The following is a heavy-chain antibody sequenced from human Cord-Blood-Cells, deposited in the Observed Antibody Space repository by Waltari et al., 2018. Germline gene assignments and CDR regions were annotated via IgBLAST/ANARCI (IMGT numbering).Heavy chain of an antibody. D-gene: IGHD1-26*01. J-gene: IGHJ6*02. Sequence: QVQLVQSGAEVKKPGASVKVSCKASGYTFTSYDINWVRQATGQGLEWMGWMNPNSGNTGYAQKFQGRVTMTRNTSISTAYMELSSLRSEDTAVYYCARVGIVGAMGYYYYYGMDVWGQGTTVTVSS. CDR3: ARVGIVGAMGYYYYYGMDV. CDR2: MNPNSGNT. CDR1: GYTFTSYD. V-gene: IGHV1-8*01.